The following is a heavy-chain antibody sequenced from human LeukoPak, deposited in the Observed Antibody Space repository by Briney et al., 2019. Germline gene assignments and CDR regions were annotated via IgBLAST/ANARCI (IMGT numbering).Heavy chain of an antibody. CDR3: AREVGGGAFDI. V-gene: IGHV3-74*01. D-gene: IGHD3-16*01. CDR1: GFTFSSYW. J-gene: IGHJ3*02. Sequence: PGGSLRLSCAASGFTFSSYWMHWVRQAPGKGLVWVSRINSDGSSTSYADSVKGRFTISRDNAKNSLYLQMNSLRAEDTAVYYCAREVGGGAFDIWGQGTMVTVSS. CDR2: INSDGSST.